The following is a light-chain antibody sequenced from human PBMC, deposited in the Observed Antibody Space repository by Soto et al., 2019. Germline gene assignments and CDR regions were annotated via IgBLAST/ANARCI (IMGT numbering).Light chain of an antibody. CDR1: QTISSY. CDR3: QQSYSTPRT. J-gene: IGKJ1*01. CDR2: GAS. Sequence: DIRMTQSPSSLSASVGDRVTITCRARQTISSYLNGYQQKPGKAPKLLIYGASSLQSGVPSRFSGSGSGTDFTLTIGSLQPEDFATYYCQQSYSTPRTFGQGTKVEFK. V-gene: IGKV1-39*01.